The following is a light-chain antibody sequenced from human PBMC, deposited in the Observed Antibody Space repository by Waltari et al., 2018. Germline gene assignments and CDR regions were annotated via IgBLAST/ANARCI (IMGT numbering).Light chain of an antibody. CDR1: QSISIN. J-gene: IGKJ4*01. CDR2: DGS. Sequence: EIVLTQSPATLSLSPGQRATLSGRASQSISINLGWYQQKLGRPPRLLIDDGSNRSTGIPARFRASGSGTEFTLTISSLAPADSAVYFCQQTSSWPLTFGGGTKVEIK. V-gene: IGKV3-11*01. CDR3: QQTSSWPLT.